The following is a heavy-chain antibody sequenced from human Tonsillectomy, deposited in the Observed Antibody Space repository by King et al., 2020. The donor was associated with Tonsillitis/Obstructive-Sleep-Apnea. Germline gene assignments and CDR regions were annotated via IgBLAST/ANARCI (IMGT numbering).Heavy chain of an antibody. CDR2: ISGSGGST. Sequence: DVQLVESGGGLVQPGGSLRLSCAASGFTFSSYAMSWVRQAPGKGLEWVSAISGSGGSTYYADSVKGRFTISRDNSKNTLYLQMNSLRAEDTAVYYCAKAQFILTVGPYYYYYYYMDVWGKGTTVTVSS. D-gene: IGHD3-16*01. J-gene: IGHJ6*03. CDR3: AKAQFILTVGPYYYYYYYMDV. V-gene: IGHV3-23*04. CDR1: GFTFSSYA.